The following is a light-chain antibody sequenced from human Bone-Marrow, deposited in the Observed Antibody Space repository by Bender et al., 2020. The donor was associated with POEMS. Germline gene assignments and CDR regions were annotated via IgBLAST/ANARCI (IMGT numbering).Light chain of an antibody. V-gene: IGLV1-44*01. CDR2: INN. Sequence: QSVLTQPPSASGTPGQRVTISCSGSSSNIGTNPVNWYQQLPGTAPKLLIYINNQRPSGVPDRFSGSKSGTSASLTISGTQAMDEADYYCQAWNTGTGVVFGGGTKLTVL. CDR3: QAWNTGTGVV. J-gene: IGLJ2*01. CDR1: SSNIGTNP.